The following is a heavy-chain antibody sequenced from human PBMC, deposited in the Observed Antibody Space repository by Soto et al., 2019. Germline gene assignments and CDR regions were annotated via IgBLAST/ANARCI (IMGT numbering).Heavy chain of an antibody. V-gene: IGHV3-21*01. Sequence: PGGSLRLSCAASGFTFSSYSMNWVRQAPGKGLEWVSSISSSSSYIYYADSVKGRFTISRDNAKNSLYLQMNSLRAEDTAVYYCARQIRGSPYAFDIWGQGTMVPVSS. J-gene: IGHJ3*02. D-gene: IGHD1-26*01. CDR3: ARQIRGSPYAFDI. CDR1: GFTFSSYS. CDR2: ISSSSSYI.